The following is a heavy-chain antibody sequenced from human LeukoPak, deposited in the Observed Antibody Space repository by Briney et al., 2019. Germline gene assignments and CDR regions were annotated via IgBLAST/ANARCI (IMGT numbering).Heavy chain of an antibody. Sequence: GGSLRLSCAASGFTVSSNYMSWIRQAPGKGLEWVAIIKKDGSEKYHVDSMKGRFTISRDNAKNSLFLQVNSLRAGDTAIYYCTTDTWYSAGHWGQGTLVTVSS. CDR1: GFTVSSNY. D-gene: IGHD2-15*01. V-gene: IGHV3-7*03. CDR2: IKKDGSEK. J-gene: IGHJ4*02. CDR3: TTDTWYSAGH.